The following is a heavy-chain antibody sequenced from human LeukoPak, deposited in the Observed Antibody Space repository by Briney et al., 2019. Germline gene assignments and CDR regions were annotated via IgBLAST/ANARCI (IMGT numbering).Heavy chain of an antibody. CDR3: ASLGYYDSSGYYYFDY. V-gene: IGHV1-69*13. CDR2: IIPIFGTA. J-gene: IGHJ4*02. D-gene: IGHD3-22*01. Sequence: GASVKVSCKASGGTFSSYAISWVRQAPGQGLEWMGGIIPIFGTANYAQKFQGRVTITADESTSTAYMELSSLRSEDTAVYYCASLGYYDSSGYYYFDYWGQGTLVTVSS. CDR1: GGTFSSYA.